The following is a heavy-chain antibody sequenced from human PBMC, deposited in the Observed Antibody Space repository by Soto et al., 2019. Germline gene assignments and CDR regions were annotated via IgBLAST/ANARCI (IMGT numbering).Heavy chain of an antibody. CDR1: GFTFSSYG. CDR2: ISYDGSNK. Sequence: GGSLRLSCAASGFTFSSYGMHWVRQAPGKGLEWVAVISYDGSNKYYADSVKGRFTISRDNSKNTLYLQMNSLRAEDTAVYYCAKPQGIAAAAPFDYWGQGTLVTVSS. V-gene: IGHV3-30*18. CDR3: AKPQGIAAAAPFDY. D-gene: IGHD6-13*01. J-gene: IGHJ4*02.